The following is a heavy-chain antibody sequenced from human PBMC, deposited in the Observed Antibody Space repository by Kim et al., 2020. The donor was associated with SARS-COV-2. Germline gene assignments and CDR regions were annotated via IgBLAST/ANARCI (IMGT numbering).Heavy chain of an antibody. Sequence: GGSLRLSCAASGFTFSSYGMHWVRQAPGKGLEWVAVISYDGSNKYYADSVKGRFTISRDNSKNTLYLQMNSLRAEDTAVYYCAKEWSSGSYYAWTCYYYGMDVRGQGTTVTVSS. D-gene: IGHD3-10*01. J-gene: IGHJ6*01. CDR1: GFTFSSYG. CDR3: AKEWSSGSYYAWTCYYYGMDV. V-gene: IGHV3-30*18. CDR2: ISYDGSNK.